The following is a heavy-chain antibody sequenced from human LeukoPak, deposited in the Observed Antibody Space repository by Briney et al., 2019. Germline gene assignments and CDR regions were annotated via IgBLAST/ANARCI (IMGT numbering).Heavy chain of an antibody. D-gene: IGHD4-17*01. J-gene: IGHJ3*02. Sequence: ASVKVSCKASGYTFTSYDINWVRQATGQGLEWMGWMNPNSGNTGYAQKFQGRVTMTRNTSISTAYMELSSLRSEDTAVYYCARVRTVSNAFDIWGQGTMVTVSS. CDR1: GYTFTSYD. V-gene: IGHV1-8*01. CDR2: MNPNSGNT. CDR3: ARVRTVSNAFDI.